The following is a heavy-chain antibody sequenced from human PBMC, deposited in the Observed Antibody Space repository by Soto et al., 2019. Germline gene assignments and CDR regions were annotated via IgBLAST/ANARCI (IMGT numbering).Heavy chain of an antibody. J-gene: IGHJ6*02. CDR3: ARGIGYSYGYGNSDYYYGMDV. CDR2: IYYSGST. Sequence: SETLSLTCTVSGGSISSYYWSWIRQSPGKGLEWVGYIYYSGSTNYNPSLKSRVTISVDTSKNQFSLKLSSVTAADTAVYYCARGIGYSYGYGNSDYYYGMDVWGQGTTVTVSS. D-gene: IGHD5-18*01. CDR1: GGSISSYY. V-gene: IGHV4-59*01.